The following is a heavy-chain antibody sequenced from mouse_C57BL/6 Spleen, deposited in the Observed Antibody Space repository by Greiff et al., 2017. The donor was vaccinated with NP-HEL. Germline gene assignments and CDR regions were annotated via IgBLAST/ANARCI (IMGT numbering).Heavy chain of an antibody. V-gene: IGHV1-80*01. CDR2: IYPGDGDT. CDR1: GYAFSSYW. J-gene: IGHJ1*03. D-gene: IGHD2-5*01. Sequence: QVQLQQSGAELVKPGASVKISCKASGYAFSSYWMNWVKQRPGKGLEWIGQIYPGDGDTNYNGKFKGKATLTADKSSSTAYMQLSSLTSEDSAVYFCARGAYYSNYWYFDVWGTGTTVTVSS. CDR3: ARGAYYSNYWYFDV.